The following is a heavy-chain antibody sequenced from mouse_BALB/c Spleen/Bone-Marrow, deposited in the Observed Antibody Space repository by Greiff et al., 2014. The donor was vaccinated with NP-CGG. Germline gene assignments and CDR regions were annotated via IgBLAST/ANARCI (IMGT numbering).Heavy chain of an antibody. Sequence: EVQLQQSGPELVKPGASVKISCRASGYTLTDYNMHWVKQSHGESLEWIGYIYPYSGNTAYNQRFKNKATLTVDNSSSTAHMELRGLTSEDSAVYYCARFDDDYWGFAHWGQGTLVTVSA. CDR1: GYTLTDYN. CDR2: IYPYSGNT. V-gene: IGHV1S29*02. CDR3: ARFDDDYWGFAH. J-gene: IGHJ3*01. D-gene: IGHD2-3*01.